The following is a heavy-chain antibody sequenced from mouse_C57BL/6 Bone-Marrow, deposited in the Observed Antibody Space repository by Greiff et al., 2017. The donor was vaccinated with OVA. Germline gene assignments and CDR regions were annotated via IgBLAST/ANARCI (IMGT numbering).Heavy chain of an antibody. CDR3: ARSLYYYGSGWFAY. CDR1: GYTFTSYW. J-gene: IGHJ3*01. Sequence: QVQLQQPGAELVKPGASVKLSCKASGYTFTSYWMHWVKQRPGRGLEWIGRIDPNSGGTKYNEKFKSKATLTVDKPSSTAYMQLSSLTSYDSAVYYCARSLYYYGSGWFAYWGQGTLVTVSA. CDR2: IDPNSGGT. V-gene: IGHV1-72*01. D-gene: IGHD1-1*01.